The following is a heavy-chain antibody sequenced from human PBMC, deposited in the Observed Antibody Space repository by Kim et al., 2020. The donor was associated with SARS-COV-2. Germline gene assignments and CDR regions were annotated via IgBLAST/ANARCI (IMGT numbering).Heavy chain of an antibody. D-gene: IGHD6-13*01. CDR2: IYPGDSDT. CDR3: ARHTRYSSSWYGQEAAVDY. V-gene: IGHV5-51*01. Sequence: GESLKISCKGSGYSFTSYWIGWVRQMPGKGLEWMGIIYPGDSDTRYSPSFQGQVTISADKSISTAYLQWSSLKASDTAMYYCARHTRYSSSWYGQEAAVDYWGQGTLVTVSS. CDR1: GYSFTSYW. J-gene: IGHJ4*02.